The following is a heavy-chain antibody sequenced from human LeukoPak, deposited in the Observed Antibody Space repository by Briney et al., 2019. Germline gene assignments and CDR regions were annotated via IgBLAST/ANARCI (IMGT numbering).Heavy chain of an antibody. D-gene: IGHD6-19*01. CDR1: GGSISSYY. J-gene: IGHJ3*02. Sequence: SETLSLTCTVSGGSISSYYWSWIRQPPGKGLEWIGYIYTSGSTTYNPSLKSRVTISVDTSKNQFSLKLSSVTAADTAVYYCARLRAAVAGTPGAFDIWGQGTMVTVSS. CDR2: IYTSGST. CDR3: ARLRAAVAGTPGAFDI. V-gene: IGHV4-4*09.